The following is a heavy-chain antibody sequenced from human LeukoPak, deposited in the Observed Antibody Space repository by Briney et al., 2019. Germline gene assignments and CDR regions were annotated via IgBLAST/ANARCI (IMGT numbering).Heavy chain of an antibody. D-gene: IGHD1-26*01. V-gene: IGHV3-23*01. CDR1: GFTFSSYT. Sequence: PGWSLRLSCTASGFTFSSYTMTWVRQAPGKGLKWVSTITTGDGNTYYADSVKGRFTVSRDNSKNTLYLQMNSLRAEDTAVYYCAKADGVEWELLGYWGQGTLVTVSS. CDR2: ITTGDGNT. CDR3: AKADGVEWELLGY. J-gene: IGHJ4*02.